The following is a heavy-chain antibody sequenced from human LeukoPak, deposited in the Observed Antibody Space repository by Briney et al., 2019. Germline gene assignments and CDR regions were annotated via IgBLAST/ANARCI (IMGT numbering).Heavy chain of an antibody. V-gene: IGHV1-18*01. CDR1: GYTFTSYG. J-gene: IGHJ4*02. Sequence: ASVKVSCKASGYTFTSYGTSWVRQAPGQGLEWMGWISAYSGNTNYAQKLQGRVTMTTDTSTSTAYMELRSLRSDDTAVFYCARDGPYCSGGSCLVVWGQGTLVTVSS. CDR2: ISAYSGNT. D-gene: IGHD2-15*01. CDR3: ARDGPYCSGGSCLVV.